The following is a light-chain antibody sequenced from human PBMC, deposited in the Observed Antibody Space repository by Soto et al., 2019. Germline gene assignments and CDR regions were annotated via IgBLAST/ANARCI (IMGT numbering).Light chain of an antibody. J-gene: IGKJ4*01. CDR3: QQYGSSPLT. Sequence: EIVLTQSPGTLSLSPGERATLSCRASQSVSSNYLAWYQQKPGQAPRLLIYGASSRATGIPDRFSGSGSGTDFTLTISRLEPEDFAVYYCQQYGSSPLTFGGG. CDR2: GAS. CDR1: QSVSSNY. V-gene: IGKV3-20*01.